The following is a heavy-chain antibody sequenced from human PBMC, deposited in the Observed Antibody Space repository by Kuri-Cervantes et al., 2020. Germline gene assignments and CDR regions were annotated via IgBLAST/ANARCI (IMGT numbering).Heavy chain of an antibody. Sequence: GGSLRLSCAASGFTFSSYSMNWVRQAPGKGLEWVSSISSSSYIYYADSVKGRFTISRDNSKDTLYLQMNTLKVDDSAVYYCAKDTSCSDNVCSERNWFDPWGQGTLVTVSS. J-gene: IGHJ5*02. CDR3: AKDTSCSDNVCSERNWFDP. V-gene: IGHV3-21*01. D-gene: IGHD2-15*01. CDR1: GFTFSSYS. CDR2: ISSSSYI.